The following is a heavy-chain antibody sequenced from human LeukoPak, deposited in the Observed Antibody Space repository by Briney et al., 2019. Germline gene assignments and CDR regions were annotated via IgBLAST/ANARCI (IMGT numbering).Heavy chain of an antibody. CDR2: ISSSGNTI. J-gene: IGHJ1*01. V-gene: IGHV3-48*03. CDR1: GFTFSSYE. CDR3: ARKNYDNSGYFHH. Sequence: GGSLRLSCAASGFTFSSYEMNWVRQAPGKGLEWVSYISSSGNTIYYADSVKGRFTTSRDNAKNSLYLQMKSLRAEDTAVYYCARKNYDNSGYFHHWGQGTLVTVSS. D-gene: IGHD3-22*01.